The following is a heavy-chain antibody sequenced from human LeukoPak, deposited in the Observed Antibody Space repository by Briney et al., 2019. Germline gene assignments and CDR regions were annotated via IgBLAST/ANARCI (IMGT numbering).Heavy chain of an antibody. D-gene: IGHD2-2*01. CDR1: GYTFTGYY. J-gene: IGHJ1*01. CDR3: ARDLYGSSDYSQN. CDR2: INPNSGGT. Sequence: ASVKVSCKASGYTFTGYYMHWVRQAPGQGLEWMGWINPNSGGTNYAQKFQGRVTMTRDTSISTAYMELSRLRSDDTAVYYCARDLYGSSDYSQNWGQGTLVTVSS. V-gene: IGHV1-2*02.